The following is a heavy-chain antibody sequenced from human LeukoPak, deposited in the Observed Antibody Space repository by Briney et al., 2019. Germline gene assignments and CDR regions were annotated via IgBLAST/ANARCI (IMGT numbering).Heavy chain of an antibody. CDR2: INWNGGST. CDR1: GFTFDDYG. V-gene: IGHV3-20*04. Sequence: GGSLRLSCAASGFTFDDYGMSWVRQAPGKGLEWVSGINWNGGSTGYADSVKGRFTISRDNAKNSLYLQMNSLRAEDTALYYCAREGGSYNSNAFDIWGQGTMVTVSS. J-gene: IGHJ3*02. CDR3: AREGGSYNSNAFDI. D-gene: IGHD1-26*01.